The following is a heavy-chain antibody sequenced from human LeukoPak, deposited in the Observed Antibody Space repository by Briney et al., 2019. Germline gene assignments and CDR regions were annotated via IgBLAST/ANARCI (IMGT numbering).Heavy chain of an antibody. Sequence: GGSLRLSCAASGFTFSSYWMSWVRQAPGKGLEWVAVISYDGSNKYYADSVKGRFTISRDNSKNTLYLQMNSLRAEDTAVYYCARDKKGYYDSSGYYYWGQGTLVTVSS. CDR3: ARDKKGYYDSSGYYY. CDR1: GFTFSSYW. CDR2: ISYDGSNK. D-gene: IGHD3-22*01. V-gene: IGHV3-30-3*01. J-gene: IGHJ4*02.